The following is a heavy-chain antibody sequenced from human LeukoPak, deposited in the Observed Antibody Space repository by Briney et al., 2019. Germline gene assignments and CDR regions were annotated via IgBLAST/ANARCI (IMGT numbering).Heavy chain of an antibody. J-gene: IGHJ4*02. CDR3: TRRLVVVVAANFDY. CDR1: GFTFGDYA. V-gene: IGHV3-49*03. Sequence: GGSLRLSCTASGFTFGDYAMSWFRQAPGKGLEWVGFIRSKAYGGTTEYAASVKGRFTISRDDSKSIAYLQMNSLKTEDTAVYYCTRRLVVVVAANFDYWGQGTLVTVSS. D-gene: IGHD2-15*01. CDR2: IRSKAYGGTT.